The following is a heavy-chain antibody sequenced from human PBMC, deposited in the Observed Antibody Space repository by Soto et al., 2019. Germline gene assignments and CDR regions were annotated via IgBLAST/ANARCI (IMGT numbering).Heavy chain of an antibody. D-gene: IGHD2-2*01. V-gene: IGHV4-34*01. CDR3: ARGAEVVVPAVPYYYGMDV. CDR1: GGSFSGYY. J-gene: IGHJ6*02. Sequence: XETLALTCAVYGGSFSGYYWSWIRQPPGKGLEWIGEINHSGSTNYNPSLKSRVTISVDTSKNQFSLKLSSVTAADTAVYYCARGAEVVVPAVPYYYGMDVWGQGTTVTVSS. CDR2: INHSGST.